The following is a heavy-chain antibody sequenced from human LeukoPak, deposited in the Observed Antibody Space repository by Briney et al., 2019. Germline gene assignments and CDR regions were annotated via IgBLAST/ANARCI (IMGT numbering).Heavy chain of an antibody. V-gene: IGHV4-38-2*02. J-gene: IGHJ4*02. CDR2: IYHSGTT. D-gene: IGHD3-10*01. CDR1: GYSISSGYY. CDR3: ARQTGSGLFSLP. Sequence: SETLSLTCIVSGYSISSGYYWGWIRQPPGKGLEWIGSIYHSGTTYYNPSLKSRVTISVDTSKNQFSLKVSSVTAADTAVYYCARQTGSGLFSLPGGQGTLVTVSS.